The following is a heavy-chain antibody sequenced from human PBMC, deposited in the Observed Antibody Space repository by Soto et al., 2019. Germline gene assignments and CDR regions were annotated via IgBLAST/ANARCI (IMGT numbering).Heavy chain of an antibody. J-gene: IGHJ5*02. CDR3: ARGGSGTGRYSSGPRDWFDP. V-gene: IGHV1-69*02. CDR2: IIPILGIA. Sequence: GASVKVSCKASGGTFSSYTIGWVRQAPGQGLEWMGRIIPILGIANYAQKFQGRVTITADKSTSTAYMELSSLRSEDTAVYYCARGGSGTGRYSSGPRDWFDPWGQGTLVNVSS. D-gene: IGHD6-19*01. CDR1: GGTFSSYT.